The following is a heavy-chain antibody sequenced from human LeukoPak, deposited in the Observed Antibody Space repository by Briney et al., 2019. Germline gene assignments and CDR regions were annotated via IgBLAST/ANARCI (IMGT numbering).Heavy chain of an antibody. V-gene: IGHV1-2*02. D-gene: IGHD3-3*01. CDR1: GYTFTGYY. Sequence: ASVKVFCKASGYTFTGYYIHWVRQAPGQGLEWMGWINPNSGGANYAQKFQGSITMTRDTSISTAYMELSRLRSDDTAVYYCARGTTIFGVAPPDYWGQGTLVTVSS. CDR3: ARGTTIFGVAPPDY. J-gene: IGHJ4*02. CDR2: INPNSGGA.